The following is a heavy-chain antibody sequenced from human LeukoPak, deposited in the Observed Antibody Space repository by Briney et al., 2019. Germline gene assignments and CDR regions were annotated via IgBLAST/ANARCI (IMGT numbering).Heavy chain of an antibody. CDR2: IYPGDSDT. Sequence: GESLKISCKGSGYSFTSYWIGWVRQMPGKGLEWMGIIYPGDSDTRYSPSFQGQVTISADKSISTAYLQWSSLKASDTAMYYCARHFYGSGSSPNWFDPWGQGTLVTVSS. D-gene: IGHD3-10*01. CDR1: GYSFTSYW. J-gene: IGHJ5*02. CDR3: ARHFYGSGSSPNWFDP. V-gene: IGHV5-51*01.